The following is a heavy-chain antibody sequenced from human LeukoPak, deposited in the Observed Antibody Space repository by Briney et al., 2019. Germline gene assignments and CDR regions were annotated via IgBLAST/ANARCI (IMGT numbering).Heavy chain of an antibody. Sequence: SGGSLRLSCATSGFSFSSYWMHWVRQAPGKGLVWVSRMDSDGSSINYADSVKGRFTISRDNSKNTLYLQMNSLRAEDTAVYYCARVEEGYDFWSGSGFDYWGQGTLVTVSS. CDR3: ARVEEGYDFWSGSGFDY. CDR1: GFSFSSYW. CDR2: MDSDGSSI. D-gene: IGHD3-3*01. V-gene: IGHV3-74*01. J-gene: IGHJ4*02.